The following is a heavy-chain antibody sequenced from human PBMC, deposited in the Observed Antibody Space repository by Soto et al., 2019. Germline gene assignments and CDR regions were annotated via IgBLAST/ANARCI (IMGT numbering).Heavy chain of an antibody. CDR3: ASSDY. CDR2: IWYDGSNK. Sequence: QVQLVESGGGVVQPGRSLRLSCAASGFTFSSYGMHWVRQAPGKGLEWVAGIWYDGSNKYYADSVKGRFTISRDNSKNTLYLQMNSLRAEDTAVYYCASSDYWGQGTLVTVSS. CDR1: GFTFSSYG. V-gene: IGHV3-33*01. J-gene: IGHJ4*02.